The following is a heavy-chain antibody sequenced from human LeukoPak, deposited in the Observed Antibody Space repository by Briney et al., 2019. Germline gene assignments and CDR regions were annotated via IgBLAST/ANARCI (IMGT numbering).Heavy chain of an antibody. J-gene: IGHJ6*02. Sequence: SETLSLTCAVYGGSFSDYYWTWIRQSPGKGLEWIGEINHSGATDYNPSLKSRVTISVDTSKNQLSLKVRSVTAADTAVYYCARRVRGVIISFYYYNGMDVWGQGTTVTVSS. CDR3: ARRVRGVIISFYYYNGMDV. CDR2: INHSGAT. CDR1: GGSFSDYY. D-gene: IGHD3-10*01. V-gene: IGHV4-34*01.